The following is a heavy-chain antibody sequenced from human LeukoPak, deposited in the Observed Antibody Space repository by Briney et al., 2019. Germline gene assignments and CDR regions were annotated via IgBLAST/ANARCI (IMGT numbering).Heavy chain of an antibody. D-gene: IGHD1-20*01. CDR1: GGTFSSYA. V-gene: IGHV1-69*06. CDR2: IIPIFGTA. J-gene: IGHJ3*02. CDR3: ARDLTGTRDAFDI. Sequence: SVKVSCKASGGTFSSYAISWVRQAPGQGLEWMGGIIPIFGTANYAQKFQGRVTITADKSTSTAYMELSSLRSEDTAVYYCARDLTGTRDAFDIWGQGTMVTVSS.